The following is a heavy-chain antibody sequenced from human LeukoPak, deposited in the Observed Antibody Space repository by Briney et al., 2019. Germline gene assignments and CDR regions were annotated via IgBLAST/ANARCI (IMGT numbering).Heavy chain of an antibody. V-gene: IGHV3-43*01. Sequence: GGSLRLSCGAFGFNFRALTMHWVRQAPGKGLEWVSLFSRNGVTTYYAESVRGRFTISRDNSKNSVYLQMDSLTTEDTAVHYCAKEKDTIYFDLWGQGTMVTVSA. CDR2: FSRNGVTT. CDR1: GFNFRALT. CDR3: AKEKDTIYFDL. D-gene: IGHD2-15*01. J-gene: IGHJ3*01.